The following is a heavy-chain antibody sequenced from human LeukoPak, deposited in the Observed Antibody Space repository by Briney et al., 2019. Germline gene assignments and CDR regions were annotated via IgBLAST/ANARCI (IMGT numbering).Heavy chain of an antibody. CDR3: AKAGFWSGYLVSGMDV. J-gene: IGHJ6*02. CDR2: ISGSGGST. CDR1: GFTFSSYA. V-gene: IGHV3-23*01. D-gene: IGHD3-3*01. Sequence: GGSLRLSRAASGFTFSSYAMSWVRQAPGKGLEWVSAISGSGGSTYYADSVKGRFTISRDNSKNTLYLQMNSLRAEDTAVYYCAKAGFWSGYLVSGMDVWGQGTTVTVSS.